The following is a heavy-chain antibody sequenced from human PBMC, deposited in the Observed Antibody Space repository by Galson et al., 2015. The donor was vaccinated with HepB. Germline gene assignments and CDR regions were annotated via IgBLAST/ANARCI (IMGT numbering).Heavy chain of an antibody. CDR2: IIPIFGTA. V-gene: IGHV1-69*13. Sequence: SVKVSCKASGGTFSSYAISWVRQAPGQGLEWMGGIIPIFGTANYAQKFQGRVTITADESTSTAYMELSSLRSEDTAVYYCARGRGLYQLPRGGFDYWGQGTLGTVSP. CDR3: ARGRGLYQLPRGGFDY. J-gene: IGHJ4*02. D-gene: IGHD2-2*01. CDR1: GGTFSSYA.